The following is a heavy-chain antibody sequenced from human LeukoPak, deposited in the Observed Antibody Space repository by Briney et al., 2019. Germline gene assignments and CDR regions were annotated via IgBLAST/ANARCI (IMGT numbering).Heavy chain of an antibody. J-gene: IGHJ4*02. Sequence: NTSETLSLTCTVSGGSISSYYWSWVRQPPGKGLEWIGYIYYSGSTKYNPSLKGRATLSVDTSKNQFSLKLSSVTAADTAVYYCARHKDHYDSSGYYSPSDYWGQGTLVTVSS. D-gene: IGHD3-22*01. CDR2: IYYSGST. V-gene: IGHV4-59*08. CDR3: ARHKDHYDSSGYYSPSDY. CDR1: GGSISSYY.